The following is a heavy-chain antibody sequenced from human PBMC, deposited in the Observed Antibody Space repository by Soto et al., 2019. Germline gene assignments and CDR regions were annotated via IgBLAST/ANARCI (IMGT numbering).Heavy chain of an antibody. CDR3: VRDLAHGYTGNV. D-gene: IGHD5-18*01. Sequence: SETLSLTCSVSGAVVTSGENYWSWVRQPPGKGLEWLGYIYDSGVTSYTPALKSRVTLSLDRPNNQVSPKLRSVTAADTAVYFCVRDLAHGYTGNVWGRGTLVTVSS. CDR1: GAVVTSGENY. CDR2: IYDSGVT. V-gene: IGHV4-30-4*08. J-gene: IGHJ3*01.